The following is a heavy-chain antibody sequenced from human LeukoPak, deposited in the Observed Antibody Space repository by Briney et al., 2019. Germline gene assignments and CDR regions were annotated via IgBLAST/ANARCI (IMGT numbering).Heavy chain of an antibody. Sequence: GGSLRLSCTASGFTLSSYSMNWVRQAPGKGLEWVSSITSSSLYIYYGDSVTGRFTISRDNARNSLYLQMNSLRAEDTAVYYCARRIVVVNNWFDPWGQGTLVTVSS. CDR2: ITSSSLYI. CDR3: ARRIVVVNNWFDP. J-gene: IGHJ5*02. D-gene: IGHD3-22*01. CDR1: GFTLSSYS. V-gene: IGHV3-21*01.